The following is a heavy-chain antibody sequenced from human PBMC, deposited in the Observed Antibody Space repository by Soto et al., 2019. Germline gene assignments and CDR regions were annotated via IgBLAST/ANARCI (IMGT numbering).Heavy chain of an antibody. D-gene: IGHD5-12*01. Sequence: GGSLRLSCAASGFTFSSYAMHWVRQAPGKXLEWVAVISYDGSNKYYADSVKGRFTISRDNSKNTLYLQMNSLRAEDTAVYYCARDHGSGPKRWLQTLDYWGQGSLVTVFS. V-gene: IGHV3-30-3*01. CDR3: ARDHGSGPKRWLQTLDY. CDR2: ISYDGSNK. CDR1: GFTFSSYA. J-gene: IGHJ4*02.